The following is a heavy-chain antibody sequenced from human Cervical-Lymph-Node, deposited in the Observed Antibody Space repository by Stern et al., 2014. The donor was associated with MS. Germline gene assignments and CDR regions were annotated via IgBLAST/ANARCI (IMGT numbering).Heavy chain of an antibody. CDR2: INPSGGST. CDR1: GYTFTSYY. D-gene: IGHD3-16*01. J-gene: IGHJ3*02. Sequence: QDQLVQSGAEVKKPGASVKVSCKASGYTFTSYYMHWVRQAPGQGLEWMGIINPSGGSTRYAQKFHGRVTMTRDTSTSTVYMELSSLRSEDKAVYYCARVGRVTKDAFDIWGQGTMVTVSS. CDR3: ARVGRVTKDAFDI. V-gene: IGHV1-46*01.